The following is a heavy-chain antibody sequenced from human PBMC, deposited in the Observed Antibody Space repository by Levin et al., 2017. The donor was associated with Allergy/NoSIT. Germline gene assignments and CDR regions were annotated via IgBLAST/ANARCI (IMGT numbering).Heavy chain of an antibody. CDR1: GGPLSSTSHF. CDR3: SRSLETAMAPYYSDY. Sequence: SQTLSLTCNVSGGPLSSTSHFWGWVRQSPGKGLQWIGSMHYSGTAYYTPSLKSRVTISMDTSKNQFSLRLTSVTAADTAIYYCSRSLETAMAPYYSDYWGQGTLVTVSS. J-gene: IGHJ4*02. V-gene: IGHV4-39*07. D-gene: IGHD5-18*01. CDR2: MHYSGTA.